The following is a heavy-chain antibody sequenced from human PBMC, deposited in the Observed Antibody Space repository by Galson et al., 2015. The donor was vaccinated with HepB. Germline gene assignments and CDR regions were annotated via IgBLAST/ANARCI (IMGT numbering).Heavy chain of an antibody. Sequence: SETLSLTCAVYGGSFSGYYWSWIRQPPGKGLEWIGEINHSGSTNYNPSLKSRVTISVDTSKNQFSLKLSSVTAADTAVYYCARGRLWFGELANYYFDYWGQGTLVTVSS. D-gene: IGHD3-10*01. CDR3: ARGRLWFGELANYYFDY. J-gene: IGHJ4*02. CDR2: INHSGST. V-gene: IGHV4-34*01. CDR1: GGSFSGYY.